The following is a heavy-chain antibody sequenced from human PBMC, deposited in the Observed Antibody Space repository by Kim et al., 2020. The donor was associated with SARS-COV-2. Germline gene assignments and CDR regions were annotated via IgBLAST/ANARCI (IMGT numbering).Heavy chain of an antibody. V-gene: IGHV4-59*13. D-gene: IGHD3-3*01. J-gene: IGHJ5*02. CDR1: GGSISSYY. Sequence: SETLSLTCTVSGGSISSYYWSWIRQPPGKGLEWIGYIYYSGSTNYNPSLKSRVTISVDTSKNQFSLNVSSVTAADTAVYDCARAKKIRFLDWQNWFDPWGQGTLVTVSP. CDR2: IYYSGST. CDR3: ARAKKIRFLDWQNWFDP.